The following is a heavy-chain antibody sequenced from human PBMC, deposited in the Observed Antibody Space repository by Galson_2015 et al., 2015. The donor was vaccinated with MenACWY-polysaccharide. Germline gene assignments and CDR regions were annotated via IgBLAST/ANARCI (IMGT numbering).Heavy chain of an antibody. D-gene: IGHD4/OR15-4a*01. CDR3: ARELFSYGGYVDY. J-gene: IGHJ4*01. Sequence: SVKVSCKASGYTFTSHAMNWVRQAPGQGLEWMGWINTNTGNPTYAQGFTGRVVFSLDTSVSTAYLQISSLKAEDTAVYYCARELFSYGGYVDYWRHGTLVTVSS. V-gene: IGHV7-4-1*02. CDR1: GYTFTSHA. CDR2: INTNTGNP.